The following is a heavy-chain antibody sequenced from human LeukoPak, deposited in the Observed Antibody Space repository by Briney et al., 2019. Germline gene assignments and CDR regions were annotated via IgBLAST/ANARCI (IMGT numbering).Heavy chain of an antibody. V-gene: IGHV4-59*11. CDR1: GGSISSHY. CDR2: IYNRGST. J-gene: IGHJ4*02. CDR3: ARISSAVFDY. Sequence: PSETLSLTCKVSGGSISSHYWSWIRQPPGKGLEWIGYIYNRGSTNYNPSLKSRVTLSVDTSKSQFSLRLSSVTAADTAVYYCARISSAVFDYWGQGTLVTVSS. D-gene: IGHD6-19*01.